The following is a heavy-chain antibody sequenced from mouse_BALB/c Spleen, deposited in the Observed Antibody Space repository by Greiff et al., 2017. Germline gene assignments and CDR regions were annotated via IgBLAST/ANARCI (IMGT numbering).Heavy chain of an antibody. Sequence: EVQVVESGPGLVKPSQSLSLTCSVTGYSITSGYYWNWIRQFPGNKLEWMGYISYDGSNNYNPSLKNRISITRDTSKNQFFLKLNSVTTEDTATYYCARAVYYGNWAYWGQGTLVTVSA. V-gene: IGHV3-6*02. D-gene: IGHD2-1*01. CDR2: ISYDGSN. J-gene: IGHJ3*01. CDR1: GYSITSGYY. CDR3: ARAVYYGNWAY.